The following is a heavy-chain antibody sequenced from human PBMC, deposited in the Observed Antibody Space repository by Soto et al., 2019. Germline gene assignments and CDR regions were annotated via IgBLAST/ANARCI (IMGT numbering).Heavy chain of an antibody. D-gene: IGHD6-13*01. CDR3: AKDWVAAAGGMVDP. CDR1: GFTFSSYG. Sequence: PGXSLRLSCAASGFTFSSYGLHWFRQAPGKGLGWVAVISYDGSNKYYADSVKGRFTISRDNSKNTLYLQMNSLRAEDTAVYYCAKDWVAAAGGMVDPWGQGTLVTVSS. V-gene: IGHV3-30*18. J-gene: IGHJ5*02. CDR2: ISYDGSNK.